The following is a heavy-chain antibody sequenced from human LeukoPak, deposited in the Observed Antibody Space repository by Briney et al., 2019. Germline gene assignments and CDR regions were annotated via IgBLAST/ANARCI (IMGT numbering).Heavy chain of an antibody. CDR2: VGRSDTYI. V-gene: IGHV3-21*01. J-gene: IGHJ4*02. Sequence: GGSLRLSCAASGFTFSDYRMNWVRQAPGKGLEWVSVVGRSDTYIYYADSVKGRFTISRDNAKNPLYLQMNSLRAEDTAVYYCARDKPSGSYAGFDYWGQGTLVTVSS. D-gene: IGHD1-26*01. CDR1: GFTFSDYR. CDR3: ARDKPSGSYAGFDY.